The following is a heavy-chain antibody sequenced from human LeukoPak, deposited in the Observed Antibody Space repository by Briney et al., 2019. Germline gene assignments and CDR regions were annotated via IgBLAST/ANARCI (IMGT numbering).Heavy chain of an antibody. V-gene: IGHV4-39*01. CDR3: AREVASSVHY. D-gene: IGHD3-10*01. CDR1: GGSISDSSYH. J-gene: IGHJ4*02. CDR2: IYYSGTT. Sequence: SETLSLTCTVSGGSISDSSYHWGWIRQPPGKGLEWIGSIYYSGTTYYRPSLKSRVTISVGTSKNQFSLKLTSATAADTAVYYCAREVASSVHYWGQGTLVTVSS.